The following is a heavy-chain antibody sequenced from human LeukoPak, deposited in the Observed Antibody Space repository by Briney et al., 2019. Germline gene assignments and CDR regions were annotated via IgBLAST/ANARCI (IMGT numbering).Heavy chain of an antibody. D-gene: IGHD6-25*01. J-gene: IGHJ4*02. V-gene: IGHV3-21*01. CDR1: GFTFSSYS. CDR2: ISSSSSYI. Sequence: GGSLRLSCAASGFTFSSYSMNWVRQAPGKGLEWVSSISSSSSYIYYADSVKGRFTISSDNAKNSLYLQMNSLRAEDTAVYYCARAPLYSSGLFDYWGQGTLVTVSS. CDR3: ARAPLYSSGLFDY.